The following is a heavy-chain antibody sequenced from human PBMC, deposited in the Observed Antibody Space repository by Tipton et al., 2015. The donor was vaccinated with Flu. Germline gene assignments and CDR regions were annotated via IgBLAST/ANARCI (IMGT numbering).Heavy chain of an antibody. CDR1: GGFVSSYY. CDR2: IYNNQYT. V-gene: IGHV4-59*02. CDR3: ARGVGSGTPYTWRHDAFDI. Sequence: TLSLTCTVSGGFVSSYYWNWIRQPPGKGLEWIGYIYNNQYTKYNPSLKSRVTVSVDPSMSQFSLRLTSVTAADTAVYYCARGVGSGTPYTWRHDAFDIWGRGTLVTVSP. D-gene: IGHD3-10*01. J-gene: IGHJ3*02.